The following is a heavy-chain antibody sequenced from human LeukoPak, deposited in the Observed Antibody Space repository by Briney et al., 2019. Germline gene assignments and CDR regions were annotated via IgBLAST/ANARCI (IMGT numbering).Heavy chain of an antibody. D-gene: IGHD2/OR15-2a*01. Sequence: GGSLRLSCTTSGITFSNSWMSWVRQAPGKGLEWVATIRPDGSEGYYADSVRGRFTISRDNSKNTLYLQMNSLRAEDTAVYYCAKDGIVSSSWVPNSFDNWGQGTLVTVSS. V-gene: IGHV3-7*01. CDR1: GITFSNSW. J-gene: IGHJ4*02. CDR3: AKDGIVSSSWVPNSFDN. CDR2: IRPDGSEG.